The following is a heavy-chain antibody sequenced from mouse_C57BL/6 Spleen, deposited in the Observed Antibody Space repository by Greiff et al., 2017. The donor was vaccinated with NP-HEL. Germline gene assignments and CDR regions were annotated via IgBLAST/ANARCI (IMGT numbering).Heavy chain of an antibody. V-gene: IGHV5-17*01. CDR1: GFTFSDYG. CDR3: ARGGDYDGRRAWFAY. D-gene: IGHD2-4*01. CDR2: ISSGSSTI. Sequence: EVKLVESGGGLVKPGGSLKLSCAASGFTFSDYGMHWVRQAPEKGLEWVAYISSGSSTIYYADTVKGRFTISRDNAKNTLFLQMTSLRSEDTAMYYCARGGDYDGRRAWFAYWGQGTLVTVSA. J-gene: IGHJ3*01.